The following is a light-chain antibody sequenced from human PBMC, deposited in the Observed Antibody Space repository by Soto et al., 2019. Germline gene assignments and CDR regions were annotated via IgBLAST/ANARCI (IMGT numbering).Light chain of an antibody. Sequence: SALTQPASVSGSPGQSITISCTGTSSDVGDYNYVSWYQEHPGKAPKLMIYDVSNRPSGVSNRFSGSKSGSTASLTISGLQAEDEADYYCSSYTSSTPRVFGTGTKVTVL. V-gene: IGLV2-14*01. CDR3: SSYTSSTPRV. J-gene: IGLJ1*01. CDR1: SSDVGDYNY. CDR2: DVS.